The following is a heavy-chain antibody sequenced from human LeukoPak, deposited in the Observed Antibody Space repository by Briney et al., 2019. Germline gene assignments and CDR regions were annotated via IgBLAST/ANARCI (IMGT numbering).Heavy chain of an antibody. CDR2: IKQDGSEK. CDR3: ARDQGALDI. Sequence: PGGSLRLSCAASGFTFSHYWMSWVRQAPGKGLEWLADIKQDGSEKYYVDSVKGRFTISRDNAKNSLYLQMNSQRAEDTAMYYCARDQGALDIWGQGTMVTVSS. J-gene: IGHJ3*02. CDR1: GFTFSHYW. V-gene: IGHV3-7*01.